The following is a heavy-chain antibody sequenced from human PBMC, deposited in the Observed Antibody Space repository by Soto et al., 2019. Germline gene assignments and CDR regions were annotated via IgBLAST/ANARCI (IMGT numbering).Heavy chain of an antibody. Sequence: QVQLQESGPGLVKPSETLSLTCTVSGGSVSSYYWSWIRQPAGKGLEWIGRIYTSGSTNYNPSLKSRVTMSVYTSKNQFSLKLCSVTAADTAVSYCARVRIAARTGAYGMDVWGQGTTVTVSS. D-gene: IGHD6-6*01. J-gene: IGHJ6*02. CDR2: IYTSGST. V-gene: IGHV4-4*07. CDR1: GGSVSSYY. CDR3: ARVRIAARTGAYGMDV.